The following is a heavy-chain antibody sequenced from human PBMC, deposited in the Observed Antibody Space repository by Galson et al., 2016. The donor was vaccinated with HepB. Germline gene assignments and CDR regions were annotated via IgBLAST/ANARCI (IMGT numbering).Heavy chain of an antibody. Sequence: QSGAEVKKPGESLRISCKGSGYSFTSYWISWVCQMPGKGLEWMGRIAPSDSYTNYSPSFQGHVTISADKSMSTAYLQWSSLKATDPAMYYCARHRYYYDSSCYYYALGYWGQGTLVTVSS. CDR1: GYSFTSYW. D-gene: IGHD3-22*01. CDR3: ARHRYYYDSSCYYYALGY. V-gene: IGHV5-10-1*01. CDR2: IAPSDSYT. J-gene: IGHJ4*02.